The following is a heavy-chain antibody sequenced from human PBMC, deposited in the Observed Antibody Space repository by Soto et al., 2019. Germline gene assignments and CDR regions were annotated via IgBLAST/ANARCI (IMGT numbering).Heavy chain of an antibody. V-gene: IGHV4-31*03. CDR3: ATSSGRGCSTSYCYTSDY. J-gene: IGHJ4*02. CDR2: IYYSGST. CDR1: GVSISSGGYY. D-gene: IGHD2-2*02. Sequence: SETLSLTCTVSGVSISSGGYYWSWIRQHPGKGLEWIGYIYYSGSTYYNPSLKSRVTISVDTSKNQFSLKLSSVTAADTAVYYRATSSGRGCSTSYCYTSDYWGQGTLVTVSS.